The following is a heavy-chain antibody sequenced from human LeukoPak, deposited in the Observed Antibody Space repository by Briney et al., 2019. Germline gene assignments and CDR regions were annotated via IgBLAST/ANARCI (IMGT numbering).Heavy chain of an antibody. Sequence: SETLSLTCTASGGSISSYYWSWIRQPPGKGLEWIGYIYYSGSTNYNPSLKSRVTISVDTSKNQFSLKLSSVTAADTAVYYCARMGSSGWYYYYYMDVWGKGTTVTISS. D-gene: IGHD6-19*01. CDR2: IYYSGST. J-gene: IGHJ6*03. CDR1: GGSISSYY. V-gene: IGHV4-59*01. CDR3: ARMGSSGWYYYYYMDV.